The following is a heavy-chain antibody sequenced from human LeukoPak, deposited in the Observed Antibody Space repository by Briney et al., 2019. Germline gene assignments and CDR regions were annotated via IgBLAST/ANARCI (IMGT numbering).Heavy chain of an antibody. Sequence: TGGSLRLSCAASGFTFSSYAMSWVRQAPGKGLEWASAISGSGGSTYYADSVKGRFTISRDNSKNTLYLQMNSLRAEDTAVYYCAKLPYYDFWSGYLDYWGQGTLVTVSS. CDR1: GFTFSSYA. D-gene: IGHD3-3*01. J-gene: IGHJ4*02. CDR2: ISGSGGST. V-gene: IGHV3-23*01. CDR3: AKLPYYDFWSGYLDY.